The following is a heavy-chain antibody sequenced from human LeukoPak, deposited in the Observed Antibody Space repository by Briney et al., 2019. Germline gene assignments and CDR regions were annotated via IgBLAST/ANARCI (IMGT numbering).Heavy chain of an antibody. J-gene: IGHJ4*02. D-gene: IGHD6-19*01. V-gene: IGHV3-23*01. CDR1: GFAFSSYA. CDR3: AKESAVAGIPYFDY. Sequence: GGSLRLSCAASGFAFSSYAMSWVRQASGKGLEWVLGIIASDCRAFYTDSVKGRFTISKDNSKHTLHLHMIGLRAVDTAVYFCAKESAVAGIPYFDYWGQGALVTVSS. CDR2: IIASDCRA.